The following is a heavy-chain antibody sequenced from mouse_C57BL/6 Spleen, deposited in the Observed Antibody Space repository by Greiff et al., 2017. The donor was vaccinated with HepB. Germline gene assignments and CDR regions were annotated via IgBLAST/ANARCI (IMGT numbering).Heavy chain of an antibody. CDR2: INPNNGGT. J-gene: IGHJ2*01. V-gene: IGHV1-18*01. CDR1: GYTFTDYN. Sequence: EVQLQQSGPELVKPGASVKIPCKASGYTFTDYNMDWVKQSHGKSLEWIGDINPNNGGTIYNQKFKGKATLTVDKSSSTAYMELRSLTSEDTAVYYCARRRENGNYFDYWGQGTTLTVSS. D-gene: IGHD1-3*01. CDR3: ARRRENGNYFDY.